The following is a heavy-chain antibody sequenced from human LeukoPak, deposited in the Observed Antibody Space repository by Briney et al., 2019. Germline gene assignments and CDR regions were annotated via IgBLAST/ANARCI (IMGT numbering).Heavy chain of an antibody. D-gene: IGHD3-10*01. CDR3: ARAPGLGSGSAFDS. CDR1: GFTFSSFA. J-gene: IGHJ4*02. CDR2: ISYDGSNK. V-gene: IGHV3-30-3*01. Sequence: GGSLRPSCAASGFTFSSFAMHWVRQAPGKGLEWVAVISYDGSNKYYADSVKGRFTISRDNAKNTLYLRMNSLRPEDTAVYYCARAPGLGSGSAFDSWGQGTLVTVSS.